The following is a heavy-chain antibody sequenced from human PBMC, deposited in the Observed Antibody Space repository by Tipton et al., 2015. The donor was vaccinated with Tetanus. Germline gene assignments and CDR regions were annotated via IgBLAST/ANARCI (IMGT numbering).Heavy chain of an antibody. Sequence: TLSLTCSVSGGSVNLYFWTWIRQPPGKGLEWVGYISYTGSTNYNPSLKSRLSISLNTSHNQISLKLTSPAATDTAVYYCARLTTPFNTFDLWGQGRLVTVSS. V-gene: IGHV4-59*02. J-gene: IGHJ3*01. D-gene: IGHD1-1*01. CDR3: ARLTTPFNTFDL. CDR2: ISYTGST. CDR1: GGSVNLYF.